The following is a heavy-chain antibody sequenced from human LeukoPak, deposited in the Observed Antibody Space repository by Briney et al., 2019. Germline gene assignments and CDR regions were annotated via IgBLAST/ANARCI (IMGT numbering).Heavy chain of an antibody. CDR3: ARPTSKLGSFDY. CDR2: ISYDGSNK. V-gene: IGHV3-30*04. CDR1: GFTFSSYA. J-gene: IGHJ4*02. D-gene: IGHD2/OR15-2a*01. Sequence: GGSLRLSCAASGFTFSSYAMHWVRQAPGKGLEWVAVISYDGSNKYYADSVKGRFTISRDNAKNSLYLQMNSLRAEDTAVYYCARPTSKLGSFDYWGQGTLVTVSS.